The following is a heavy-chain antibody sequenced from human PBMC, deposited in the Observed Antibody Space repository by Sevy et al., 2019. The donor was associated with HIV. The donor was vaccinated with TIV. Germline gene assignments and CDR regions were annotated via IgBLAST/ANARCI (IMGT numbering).Heavy chain of an antibody. CDR3: ASSLVYYGSGSYRV. CDR1: GYTFTGYY. CDR2: INPNSGGT. Sequence: ASVKVSCKASGYTFTGYYMHWVRQAPGQGLEWMGRINPNSGGTNYAQKFQGRVTMTRDTSISTAYMELSRLRSDDTAVYYCASSLVYYGSGSYRVWGQGTLVTVSS. V-gene: IGHV1-2*06. D-gene: IGHD3-10*01. J-gene: IGHJ4*02.